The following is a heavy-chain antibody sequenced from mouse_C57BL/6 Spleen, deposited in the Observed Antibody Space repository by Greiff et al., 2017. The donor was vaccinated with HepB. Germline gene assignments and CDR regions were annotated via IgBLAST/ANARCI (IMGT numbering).Heavy chain of an antibody. CDR3: ARLYDSLDY. CDR1: GYTFTSYW. Sequence: QVQLQQPGAELVMPGASVKLSCKASGYTFTSYWMHWVKQRPGQGLEWIGEIDPSDSYTNYNQKFKGKSTLTVDKSSSTAYMQLSSLTSEDSAVYYCARLYDSLDYWGQGTTLTVSS. D-gene: IGHD2-3*01. V-gene: IGHV1-69*01. CDR2: IDPSDSYT. J-gene: IGHJ2*01.